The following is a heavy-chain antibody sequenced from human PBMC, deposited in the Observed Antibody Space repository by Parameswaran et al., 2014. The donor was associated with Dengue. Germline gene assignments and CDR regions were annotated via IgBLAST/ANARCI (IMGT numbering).Heavy chain of an antibody. J-gene: IGHJ6*03. V-gene: IGHV3-48*02. CDR3: ARVRRPAAIIGDFYYYMDV. D-gene: IGHD2-2*02. Sequence: VRQAPGKGLEWVSYITSSSSAIYYTDSVKGRFTISRDNAKNSLYLQMNSLRDEDTAVYYCARVRRPAAIIGDFYYYMDVWGKGTTVTVSS. CDR2: ITSSSSAI.